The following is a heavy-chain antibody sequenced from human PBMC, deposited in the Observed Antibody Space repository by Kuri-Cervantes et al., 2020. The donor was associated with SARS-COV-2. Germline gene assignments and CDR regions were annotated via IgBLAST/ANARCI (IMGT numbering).Heavy chain of an antibody. CDR1: GGSVSSGSYY. CDR3: AHSPLVGATISFDI. CDR2: IYWDDDK. J-gene: IGHJ3*02. D-gene: IGHD1-26*01. Sequence: CTVSGGSVSSGSYYWSWIRQPPGKALEWLALIYWDDDKRYSPSLKSRLTITKDTSKNQVVLTMTNMDPVDTATYYCAHSPLVGATISFDIWGQGTMVTVSS. V-gene: IGHV2-5*08.